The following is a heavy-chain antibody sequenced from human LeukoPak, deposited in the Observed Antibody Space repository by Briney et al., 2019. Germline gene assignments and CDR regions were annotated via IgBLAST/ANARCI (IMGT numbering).Heavy chain of an antibody. Sequence: PGGSLRLSCAASGFTFSSYSMNWVRQAPGKGLEWVSSISSSSSYIYHADSVKGRFTISRDNAKNSLYLQMNSLRAEDTAVYYCARLSGTTVTVDYWGQGTLVTVSS. J-gene: IGHJ4*02. V-gene: IGHV3-21*01. CDR3: ARLSGTTVTVDY. CDR2: ISSSSSYI. D-gene: IGHD4-11*01. CDR1: GFTFSSYS.